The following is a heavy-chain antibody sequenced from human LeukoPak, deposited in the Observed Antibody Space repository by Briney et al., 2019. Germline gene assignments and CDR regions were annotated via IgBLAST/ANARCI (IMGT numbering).Heavy chain of an antibody. Sequence: PSETLSLTCTVSGGSISSYYWSWIRQPAGKGLEWIGRIYTSGSTNYNPSLKSRVTMSVDTSKNQFSLKLSSVTAADTAVYYCATTGYSSSWYAMGRGPFDYWGQGTLVTVSS. D-gene: IGHD6-13*01. CDR3: ATTGYSSSWYAMGRGPFDY. J-gene: IGHJ4*02. CDR2: IYTSGST. V-gene: IGHV4-4*07. CDR1: GGSISSYY.